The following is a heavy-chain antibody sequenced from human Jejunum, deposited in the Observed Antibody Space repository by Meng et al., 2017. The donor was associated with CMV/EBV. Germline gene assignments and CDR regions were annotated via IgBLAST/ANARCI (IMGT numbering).Heavy chain of an antibody. D-gene: IGHD4-11*01. CDR2: IFSNDEK. Sequence: LNNDKRGVSWIRQAPGKALEWLAHIFSNDEKSYSTSLRSRLTISQDTSRSQVVLTMTNVDPVDTATYYCAHITHYTITTYNGMDVWGQGTTVTVSS. J-gene: IGHJ6*02. V-gene: IGHV2-26*01. CDR1: LNNDKRG. CDR3: AHITHYTITTYNGMDV.